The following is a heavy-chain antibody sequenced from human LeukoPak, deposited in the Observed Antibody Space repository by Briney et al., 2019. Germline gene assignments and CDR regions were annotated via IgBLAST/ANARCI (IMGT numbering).Heavy chain of an antibody. CDR3: ARGRHYDFWSGSPSYMDV. CDR1: GFTFSSYS. D-gene: IGHD3-3*01. CDR2: ISSSSSYI. Sequence: GGSLRLSCAASGFTFSSYSMNWVRQAPGKGLEWVSSISSSSSYIYYADSVKGRFTISRDNAKNSLYLQMNSLRAEDTAVYYCARGRHYDFWSGSPSYMDVWGKGPTVTVSS. V-gene: IGHV3-21*01. J-gene: IGHJ6*03.